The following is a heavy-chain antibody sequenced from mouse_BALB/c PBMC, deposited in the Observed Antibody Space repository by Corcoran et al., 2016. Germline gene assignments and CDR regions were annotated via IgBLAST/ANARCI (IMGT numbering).Heavy chain of an antibody. J-gene: IGHJ2*01. CDR3: ASGDGSSYYFDY. D-gene: IGHD1-1*01. CDR2: ISCYNGAT. CDR1: GYSFTGYY. Sequence: PVKTGASVKISCKASGYSFTGYYMHWVKQSHGKSLEWIGYISCYNGATSYNQKFKGKATFTVDTSSSTAYMQFNSLTSEDSAVYYCASGDGSSYYFDYWGQGTTLTVSS. V-gene: IGHV1S34*01.